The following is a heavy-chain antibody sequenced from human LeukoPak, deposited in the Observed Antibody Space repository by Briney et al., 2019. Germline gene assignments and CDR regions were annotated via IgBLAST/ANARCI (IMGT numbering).Heavy chain of an antibody. V-gene: IGHV6-1*01. CDR3: ARGGVVVITTDYYYYMDV. D-gene: IGHD3-22*01. CDR1: GDSVSSNSAA. Sequence: SPTLSLTCVLSGDSVSSNSAAWNWVRQSPWRGLEWLGRTYYRSTWYNDYAVSVKSRITINPDRSKNQFSLQLNSVTPQDTAGYYCARGGVVVITTDYYYYMDVWGKGTTVTVSS. J-gene: IGHJ6*03. CDR2: TYYRSTWYN.